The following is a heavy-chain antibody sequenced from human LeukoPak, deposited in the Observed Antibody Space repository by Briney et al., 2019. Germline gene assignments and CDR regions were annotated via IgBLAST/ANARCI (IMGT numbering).Heavy chain of an antibody. CDR1: GFTFSNAW. CDR3: TTEKAHGKLGPFDWLLPPGY. V-gene: IGHV3-15*01. D-gene: IGHD3-9*01. Sequence: GGSLRLSCAASGFTFSNAWMSWVRQAPGKGLEWVGRIKSKTDGGTTDYAAPVKGRFTISRDDSKNTLYLQMNSLKTEDTAVYYCTTEKAHGKLGPFDWLLPPGYWGQGTLVTVSS. CDR2: IKSKTDGGTT. J-gene: IGHJ4*02.